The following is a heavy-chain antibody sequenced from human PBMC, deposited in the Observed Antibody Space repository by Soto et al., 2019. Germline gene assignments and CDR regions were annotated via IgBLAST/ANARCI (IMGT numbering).Heavy chain of an antibody. D-gene: IGHD4-17*01. V-gene: IGHV3-48*01. CDR3: ASYGERIDY. J-gene: IGHJ4*02. CDR2: ISSSSSTI. CDR1: GFTFSSYS. Sequence: GGSLRLSCAASGFTFSSYSMNWVRQAPGKGLEWVSYISSSSSTIYYADSVKGRFTISRDNAKNSLYLQMNSLRAEDTAVYYCASYGERIDYWGQGTLVTVSS.